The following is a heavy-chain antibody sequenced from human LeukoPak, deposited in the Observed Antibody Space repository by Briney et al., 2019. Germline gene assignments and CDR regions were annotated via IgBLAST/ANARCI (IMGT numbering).Heavy chain of an antibody. CDR3: AKDLGFGYYYYGMDV. V-gene: IGHV3-30*18. Sequence: GRSLRLSCVASGFTFSSYGMHWVRQAPGKGLEWVAVISYDGSNKYYADSVKGRFTISRDNSKNTLYLQMNSLRAEDTAVYYCAKDLGFGYYYYGMDVWGKGTTVTVSS. J-gene: IGHJ6*04. CDR2: ISYDGSNK. CDR1: GFTFSSYG. D-gene: IGHD3-10*01.